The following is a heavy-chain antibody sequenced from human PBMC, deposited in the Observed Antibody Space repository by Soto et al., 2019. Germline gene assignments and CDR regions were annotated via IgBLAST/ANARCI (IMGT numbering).Heavy chain of an antibody. CDR3: ARESSGYSSYFDY. CDR2: IKSDGSST. CDR1: GLIFGNYW. J-gene: IGHJ4*02. V-gene: IGHV3-74*01. D-gene: IGHD5-12*01. Sequence: GGSLRLSCAASGLIFGNYWMHWVRQAPGKGLVWVSRIKSDGSSTNYADSVKGRFTISRDNAKNTLYLQMDSLRAEDTAVYYCARESSGYSSYFDYWGQGTLVTVSS.